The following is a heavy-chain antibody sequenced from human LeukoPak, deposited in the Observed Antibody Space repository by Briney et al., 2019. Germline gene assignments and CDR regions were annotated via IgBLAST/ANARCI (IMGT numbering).Heavy chain of an antibody. D-gene: IGHD2-2*03. CDR2: INPNSGAT. CDR1: GYTFIAYY. CDR3: ARDGYCRGSSCPFQH. Sequence: ALVKVSCKASGYTFIAYYMFWVRQAPGQGLEWMGWINPNSGATGHAQKFQGRVTMTRDTSISTSYMEVTGLRSDDTAVYFCARDGYCRGSSCPFQHWGQGTMVTVSS. J-gene: IGHJ1*01. V-gene: IGHV1-2*02.